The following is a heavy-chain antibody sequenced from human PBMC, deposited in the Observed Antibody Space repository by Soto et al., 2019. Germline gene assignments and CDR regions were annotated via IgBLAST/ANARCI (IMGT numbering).Heavy chain of an antibody. D-gene: IGHD2-2*01. J-gene: IGHJ5*02. Sequence: PSETLSLTCAVYGVSFSGYYWSWIRQPPGKGLEWIGEINHSGSTNYNPSLKSRVTISVDTSKNQFSLKLSSVTAADTAVYYCARTVVVQAAMGWFDPWGQRTLVTVSS. CDR2: INHSGST. V-gene: IGHV4-34*01. CDR3: ARTVVVQAAMGWFDP. CDR1: GVSFSGYY.